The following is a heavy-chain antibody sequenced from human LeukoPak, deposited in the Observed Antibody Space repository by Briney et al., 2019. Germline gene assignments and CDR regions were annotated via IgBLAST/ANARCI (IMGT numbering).Heavy chain of an antibody. CDR2: IYSGGST. J-gene: IGHJ4*02. Sequence: GGSLRLSCAASGFTVSSNYMSWVRQAPGKGLEWFSVIYSGGSTYYADSVKGRFTISRDNSKNTLYLQMNSLRAEDTAVYYCVKEEGYRYYHFWTAFDHWGQGTLVTVSS. CDR3: VKEEGYRYYHFWTAFDH. CDR1: GFTVSSNY. V-gene: IGHV3-66*01. D-gene: IGHD3/OR15-3a*01.